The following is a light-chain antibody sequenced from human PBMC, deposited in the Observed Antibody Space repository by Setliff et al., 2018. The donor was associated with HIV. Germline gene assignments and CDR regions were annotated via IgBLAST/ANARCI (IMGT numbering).Light chain of an antibody. Sequence: QSVLTQPRSVSGSPGQSVTFSCTGSSSDVGAYNFVSWYQQHPGKAPKLIIYDVYKRPSGVPDRFSGSKSGDTASLTISGLQSEDEADYYCCSYAGTYTYIFRSGTKVTVL. CDR1: SSDVGAYNF. V-gene: IGLV2-11*01. CDR3: CSYAGTYTYI. J-gene: IGLJ1*01. CDR2: DVY.